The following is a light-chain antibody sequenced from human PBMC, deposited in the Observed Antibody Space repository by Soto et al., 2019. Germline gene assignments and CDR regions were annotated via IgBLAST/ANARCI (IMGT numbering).Light chain of an antibody. J-gene: IGKJ4*01. V-gene: IGKV3-11*01. Sequence: EIVLTQSPATLSLSPGERATLSCRASQGISSHLAWYQQKPGQAPRLVMYDASNRATGIPARFSGSGSGTDFTLTISSLEPEDFAVYYCQQRVNWPLTFGGGTKVEIK. CDR3: QQRVNWPLT. CDR1: QGISSH. CDR2: DAS.